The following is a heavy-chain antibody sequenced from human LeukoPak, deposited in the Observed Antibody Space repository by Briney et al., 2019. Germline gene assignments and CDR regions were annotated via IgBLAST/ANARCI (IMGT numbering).Heavy chain of an antibody. V-gene: IGHV1-69*01. CDR1: GGTFSSYA. D-gene: IGHD2-2*01. J-gene: IGHJ5*02. Sequence: SVKVSCKASGGTFSSYAISWVRQAPGQGLEWMGGIIPIFGTANYAQKFQGRVTITADESTSTAYMELSSLRSEDTAVYYCARASRVVPAAMHGWFAPWGQGTLVTVSS. CDR2: IIPIFGTA. CDR3: ARASRVVPAAMHGWFAP.